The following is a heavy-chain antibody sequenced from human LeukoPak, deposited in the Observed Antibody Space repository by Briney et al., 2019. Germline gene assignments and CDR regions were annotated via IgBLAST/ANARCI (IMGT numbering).Heavy chain of an antibody. D-gene: IGHD3-3*01. Sequence: KPSETLSLTCTVSGGSISSSSYYWGWIRQPPGKGLEWIGSIYYSGSTYYNPSLKSRVTISVDTSKNQFSLKLSSVTAADTAVYYCARDLSDDFWSGYYGDWGQGTLVTVSS. CDR2: IYYSGST. V-gene: IGHV4-39*07. J-gene: IGHJ4*02. CDR3: ARDLSDDFWSGYYGD. CDR1: GGSISSSSYY.